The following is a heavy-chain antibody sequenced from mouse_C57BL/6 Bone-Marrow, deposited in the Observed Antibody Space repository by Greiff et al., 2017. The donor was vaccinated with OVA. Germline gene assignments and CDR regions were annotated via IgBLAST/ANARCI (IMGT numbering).Heavy chain of an antibody. Sequence: VQLQQPGAELVKPGASVKLSCKASGYTFTSYWMHWVKQRPGQGLEWIGMIHPTSGSTNYNEKFKSKATLTVDKSSSTAYMQLSSLTSEDSAVYYCARDLLRHEVYFDYWGQGTTLTVSS. CDR2: IHPTSGST. V-gene: IGHV1-64*01. CDR3: ARDLLRHEVYFDY. J-gene: IGHJ2*01. CDR1: GYTFTSYW. D-gene: IGHD1-1*01.